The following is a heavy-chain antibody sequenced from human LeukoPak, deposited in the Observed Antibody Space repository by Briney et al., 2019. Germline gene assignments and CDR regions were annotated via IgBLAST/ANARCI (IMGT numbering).Heavy chain of an antibody. CDR1: GGSISSGGYS. CDR3: ARGRDGYSYGIDY. J-gene: IGHJ4*02. Sequence: SQTLSLTCAVSGGSISSGGYSWSWIRQPPGKWLEWIGEINHSGSTNYNPSLKSRVTISVDTSKNQFSLKLSSVTAADTAVYYCARGRDGYSYGIDYWAREPWSPSPQ. D-gene: IGHD5-18*01. V-gene: IGHV4-30-2*01. CDR2: INHSGST.